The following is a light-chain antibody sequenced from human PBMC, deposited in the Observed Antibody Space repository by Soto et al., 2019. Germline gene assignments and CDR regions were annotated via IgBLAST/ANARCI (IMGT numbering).Light chain of an antibody. Sequence: QSALTQPASVSGSPGQSIAISCTGTSSDVGGYNYVSWYQQYPGKAPKLMIYEVSYRPSGVSNRFSGSKSGNTASLTISGLQAEDEADYYCSSYTSSNTLLFGGGTKVTVL. CDR1: SSDVGGYNY. J-gene: IGLJ2*01. CDR2: EVS. V-gene: IGLV2-14*01. CDR3: SSYTSSNTLL.